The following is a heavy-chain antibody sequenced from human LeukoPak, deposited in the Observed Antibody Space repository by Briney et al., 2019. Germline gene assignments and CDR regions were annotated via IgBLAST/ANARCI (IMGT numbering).Heavy chain of an antibody. D-gene: IGHD3-22*01. V-gene: IGHV1-18*01. CDR2: ISAYNGNT. J-gene: IGHJ6*03. CDR3: ARAGWGYYDSSGYPHYYYYYMDV. Sequence: GASVKVSCKASGYTFTSYGISWVRQAPGQGLEWMGWISAYNGNTNYAQKLQGRVTMTTVTSTSTAYMELRSLRSDDTAVYYCARAGWGYYDSSGYPHYYYYYMDVWGKGTTVTVSS. CDR1: GYTFTSYG.